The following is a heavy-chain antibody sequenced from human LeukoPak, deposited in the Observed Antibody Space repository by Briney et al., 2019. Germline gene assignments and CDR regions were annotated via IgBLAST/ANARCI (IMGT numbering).Heavy chain of an antibody. CDR3: AREARYYDILTGYHNYSGVDV. CDR1: EFIFSGYW. D-gene: IGHD3-9*01. Sequence: PGGSLRLSCAASEFIFSGYWMNWVRQAPGKGLGCVSAIYGGGTTYYADSVKGRFTISRDSSSNTLHLQMNSLRAEDMAVYYCAREARYYDILTGYHNYSGVDVWGQGTTVTVSS. CDR2: IYGGGTT. J-gene: IGHJ6*02. V-gene: IGHV3-66*01.